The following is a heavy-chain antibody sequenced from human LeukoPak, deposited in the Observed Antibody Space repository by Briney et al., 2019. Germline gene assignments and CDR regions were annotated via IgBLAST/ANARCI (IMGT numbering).Heavy chain of an antibody. D-gene: IGHD3-10*01. V-gene: IGHV4-31*03. CDR3: ARASWGYYGSGSYFRWNYYLDY. J-gene: IGHJ4*02. Sequence: SETLSLTCTVSGGSISSGGYYWSWIRQHPGKGLEWIGYIYYSGSTYYNPSLKSRVTISVDTSKNQFSLKLGSVTAADTAVYYCARASWGYYGSGSYFRWNYYLDYWGQGTLVTVSS. CDR1: GGSISSGGYY. CDR2: IYYSGST.